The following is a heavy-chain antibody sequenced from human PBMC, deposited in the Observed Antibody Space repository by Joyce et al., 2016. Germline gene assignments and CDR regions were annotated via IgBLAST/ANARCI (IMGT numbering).Heavy chain of an antibody. J-gene: IGHJ5*02. D-gene: IGHD6-6*01. CDR3: VRGISARPGGPNWFDP. CDR2: INTDGSST. V-gene: IGHV3-74*01. Sequence: EVQLVESGGGLVQPGGSLRLSCAASGFSFSGYGIHWVRQAPGKGLGGVSRINTDGSSTRFADSVKGRFTISRDNAKNTLYLQMNSLRAEDTAVYYCVRGISARPGGPNWFDPWGQGTLVTVSS. CDR1: GFSFSGYG.